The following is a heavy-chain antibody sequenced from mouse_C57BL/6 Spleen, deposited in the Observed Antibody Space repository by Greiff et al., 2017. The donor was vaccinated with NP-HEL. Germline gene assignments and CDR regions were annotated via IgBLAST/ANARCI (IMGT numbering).Heavy chain of an antibody. J-gene: IGHJ2*01. CDR2: IYPGDGDT. CDR3: AREGYYYGSSHFDY. D-gene: IGHD1-1*01. Sequence: VQLQQSGPELVKPGASVKISCKASGYAFSSSWMNWVKQRPGKGLEWIGRIYPGDGDTNYNGKFKGKATLTADKSSSTAYMQLSSLTSEDSAVYFCAREGYYYGSSHFDYWGQGTTLTVSS. V-gene: IGHV1-82*01. CDR1: GYAFSSSW.